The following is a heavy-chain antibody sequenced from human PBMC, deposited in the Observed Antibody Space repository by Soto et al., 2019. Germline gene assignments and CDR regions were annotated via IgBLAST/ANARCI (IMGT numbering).Heavy chain of an antibody. D-gene: IGHD2-2*01. CDR2: ISGGGDYT. J-gene: IGHJ4*02. CDR1: GFTFGSYA. CDR3: AKEVTSCCYPGFDS. V-gene: IGHV3-23*01. Sequence: EVQLLESGGGLVQPGGSLRLSCKGSGFTFGSYALSWVRQAPGKGLECLSGISGGGDYTHYADSVKGRFTISRDTSKNTLYLELNRLRLEDTALYYCAKEVTSCCYPGFDSWGQGTLVTVSS.